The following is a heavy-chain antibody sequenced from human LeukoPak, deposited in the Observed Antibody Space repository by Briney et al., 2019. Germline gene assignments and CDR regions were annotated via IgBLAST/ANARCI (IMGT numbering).Heavy chain of an antibody. D-gene: IGHD3-10*01. Sequence: SETLSLTCTVSGGSIGSYYWSWIRQPPGKGLEWIGYIYYSGSPNYNPSLKSRVTISVDTSKNQFSLKLRSVTAADTAVYYCARGAMVWGYYFDYWGQGTLVTVSS. V-gene: IGHV4-59*01. CDR1: GGSIGSYY. J-gene: IGHJ4*02. CDR2: IYYSGSP. CDR3: ARGAMVWGYYFDY.